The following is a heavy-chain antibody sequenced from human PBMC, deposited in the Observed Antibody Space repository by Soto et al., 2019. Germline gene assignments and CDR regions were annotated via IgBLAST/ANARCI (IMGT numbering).Heavy chain of an antibody. CDR2: ISGSGGST. V-gene: IGHV3-23*01. D-gene: IGHD5-12*01. Sequence: EVQLLESGGGLVQPGGSLRLSCADSGFTFSSYAMSWVRQAPGKGLEWVSGISGSGGSTYYADSVKGRFTISRDNSKNTLYLQMNSLRAEDTAVYYFAGGYSGYDYIYYYYGMDVWGQGTTVTVSS. J-gene: IGHJ6*02. CDR3: AGGYSGYDYIYYYYGMDV. CDR1: GFTFSSYA.